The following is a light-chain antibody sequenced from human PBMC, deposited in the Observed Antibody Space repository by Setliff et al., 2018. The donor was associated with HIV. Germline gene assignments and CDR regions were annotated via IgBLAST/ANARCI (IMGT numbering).Light chain of an antibody. CDR2: EVS. CDR1: TSDVGAYDY. CDR3: SSYTTTSTVV. V-gene: IGLV2-14*01. J-gene: IGLJ2*01. Sequence: QSVLTQPASVSGSPGQSITISCTGTTSDVGAYDYVSWYQQHPGKAPKLMIYEVSYRPSGISTRFSGSKSGNTASLTISGLQAEDEADCHCSSYTTTSTVVFGGGTKVTVL.